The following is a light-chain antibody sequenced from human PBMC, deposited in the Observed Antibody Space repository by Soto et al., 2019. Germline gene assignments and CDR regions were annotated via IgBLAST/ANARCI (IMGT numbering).Light chain of an antibody. Sequence: QSALTQPASVSGSPGQSITISCTGTSADVGGYNFVSWYQHHPGKAPKLMIYDVSNRPSGVSNRFSGSKSGNTASLTNSGLQAEDEADYYCSSYTSSRSHVVFGGGTKLTVL. CDR3: SSYTSSRSHVV. V-gene: IGLV2-14*03. CDR2: DVS. J-gene: IGLJ2*01. CDR1: SADVGGYNF.